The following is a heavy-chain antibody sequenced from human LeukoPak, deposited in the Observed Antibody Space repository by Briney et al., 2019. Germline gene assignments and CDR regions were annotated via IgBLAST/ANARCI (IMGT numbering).Heavy chain of an antibody. V-gene: IGHV3-74*01. CDR1: GFTFSSYW. CDR3: ARDYNYYYYMDV. J-gene: IGHJ6*03. CDR2: INSDGSST. Sequence: PGGSLRLSCAASGFTFSSYWMHWVRQAPGKGLVWVSRINSDGSSTSYADSVKGRFTISRDNAKNTLYLQMNSLRAEDTAVYHCARDYNYYYYMDVWGKGTTVTVSS.